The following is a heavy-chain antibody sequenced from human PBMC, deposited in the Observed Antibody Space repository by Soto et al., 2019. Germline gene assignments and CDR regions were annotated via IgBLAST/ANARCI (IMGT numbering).Heavy chain of an antibody. CDR3: AKDWENYYDSSGAFDY. V-gene: IGHV3-30*18. D-gene: IGHD3-22*01. CDR2: ISYDGSNK. CDR1: GFTFSSYG. Sequence: QVQLVESGGGVVQPGRSLRLSCAASGFTFSSYGMHWVRQAPGKGLEWVAVISYDGSNKYYADSVKGRFTISRDNSKNTLYLQMNSLRAEDTAVYYCAKDWENYYDSSGAFDYWGQGTLVTVSS. J-gene: IGHJ4*02.